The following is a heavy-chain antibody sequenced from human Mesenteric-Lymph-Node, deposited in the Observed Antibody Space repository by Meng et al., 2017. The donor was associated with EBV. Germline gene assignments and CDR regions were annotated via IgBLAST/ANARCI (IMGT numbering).Heavy chain of an antibody. Sequence: QVQLVQSGAEVKKXXXXXKXSCKASGGTFSSYAISWVRQAPGQGLEWMGGIIPIFGTANYAQKFQGRVTITADESTSTAYMELSSLRSEDTAVYYCARVTLLFRSADFWGQGTLVTVSS. CDR3: ARVTLLFRSADF. CDR2: IIPIFGTA. V-gene: IGHV1-69*01. CDR1: GGTFSSYA. J-gene: IGHJ4*02. D-gene: IGHD2-21*02.